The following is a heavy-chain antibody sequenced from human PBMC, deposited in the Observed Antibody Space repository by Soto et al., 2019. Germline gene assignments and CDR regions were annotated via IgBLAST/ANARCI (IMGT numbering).Heavy chain of an antibody. Sequence: QLLESGGGCVQPGGSLRLSCVASGLTINDYAMNWVRQAPGKGLEWVADFGGSGPSTYYAEYVKGRFSNSRDETKKTFFIQMNSLRVDDTAGYYCARRPDGFDLWGQGTMVTVSS. CDR2: FGGSGPST. D-gene: IGHD1-1*01. CDR1: GLTINDYA. CDR3: ARRPDGFDL. J-gene: IGHJ3*01. V-gene: IGHV3-23*01.